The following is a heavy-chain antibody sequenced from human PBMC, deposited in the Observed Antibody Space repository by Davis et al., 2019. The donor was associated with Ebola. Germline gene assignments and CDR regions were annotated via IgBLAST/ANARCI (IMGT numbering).Heavy chain of an antibody. J-gene: IGHJ6*02. Sequence: SETLSLTCSVSGGSISSYYWSWIRQPPGKGLEWIGYIYYSGSPNYHPSLNSRVTISVDTSKNQFSLKLSSVTAAETAVYYCARGGKQWLVLRYYGMDVWGQGTTVTVSS. CDR3: ARGGKQWLVLRYYGMDV. V-gene: IGHV4-59*01. CDR1: GGSISSYY. D-gene: IGHD6-19*01. CDR2: IYYSGSP.